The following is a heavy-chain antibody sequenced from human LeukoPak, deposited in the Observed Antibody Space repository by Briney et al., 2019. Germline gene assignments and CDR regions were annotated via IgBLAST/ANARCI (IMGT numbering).Heavy chain of an antibody. D-gene: IGHD3-22*01. V-gene: IGHV4-39*07. CDR1: GGSVGSSTYY. J-gene: IGHJ5*02. Sequence: KPSETLSLTCTVSGGSVGSSTYYWVWIRQPPGKGLEWIGSIYYNGDTYYSPSLQSRVSISVATSKNQFSLKLSSVTAADTAVYYCAKDGTDDSSGYYLDLFGSPTFDPWGQGTLVTVSS. CDR3: AKDGTDDSSGYYLDLFGSPTFDP. CDR2: IYYNGDT.